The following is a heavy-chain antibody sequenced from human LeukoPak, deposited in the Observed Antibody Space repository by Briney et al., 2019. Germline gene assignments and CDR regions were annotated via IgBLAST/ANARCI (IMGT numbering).Heavy chain of an antibody. CDR2: IKSKGGGGAT. J-gene: IGHJ4*02. V-gene: IGHV3-15*01. D-gene: IGHD3-22*01. Sequence: PGGSLRLSCVASGFTFSGAYMSWVRQAPGKGLEWLGLIKSKGGGGATEFAASVNGRFTISRDDSRDTVYLQMNGLTSEDTAVYYCATDPDNSGTDGDFDFWGQGTLVTVSS. CDR1: GFTFSGAY. CDR3: ATDPDNSGTDGDFDF.